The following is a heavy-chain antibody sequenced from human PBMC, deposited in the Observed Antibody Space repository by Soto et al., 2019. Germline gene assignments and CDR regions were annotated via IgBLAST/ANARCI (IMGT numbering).Heavy chain of an antibody. CDR3: ARRDSSGYV. V-gene: IGHV5-10-1*01. D-gene: IGHD3-22*01. Sequence: EVQLVQSGAEVKKPGESLRISCKGSGYTFTNFWSNWVRQMPGKGLEWMGRLDPSDSYTNYSPSFQGHVTISTDKSISTAYLQCSSIKASDTAVYYCARRDSSGYVWGQGTTVTVSS. CDR2: LDPSDSYT. J-gene: IGHJ6*02. CDR1: GYTFTNFW.